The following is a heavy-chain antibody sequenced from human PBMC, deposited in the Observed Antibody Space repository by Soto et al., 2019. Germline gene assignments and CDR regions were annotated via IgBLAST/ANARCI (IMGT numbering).Heavy chain of an antibody. Sequence: EASVKVSCKASGFTFSRSSMQWVRQARGQRLEWIGRIVVGSGNTNYAQKLQGRVTITRDMSTNTVYMELSSLRSEDTAVYYCASPYSSSSFFDYYGMDVWGQGTTVTVSS. D-gene: IGHD6-6*01. CDR1: GFTFSRSS. CDR3: ASPYSSSSFFDYYGMDV. V-gene: IGHV1-58*02. CDR2: IVVGSGNT. J-gene: IGHJ6*02.